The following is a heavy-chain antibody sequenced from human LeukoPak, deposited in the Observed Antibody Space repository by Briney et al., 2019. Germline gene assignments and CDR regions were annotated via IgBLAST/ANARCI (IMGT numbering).Heavy chain of an antibody. J-gene: IGHJ4*02. CDR2: IWYDGSNK. D-gene: IGHD1-26*01. CDR3: AREGGSGKYAYYYDY. V-gene: IGHV3-33*01. Sequence: PGGSLRLSCAASGFTFSSYGMHWVRQAPGKGLEWVAVIWYDGSNKYYADSVKGRFTVSRDNFKKMLNLQMNSLRTEDTAVYYCAREGGSGKYAYYYDYWGQGTLVTVSS. CDR1: GFTFSSYG.